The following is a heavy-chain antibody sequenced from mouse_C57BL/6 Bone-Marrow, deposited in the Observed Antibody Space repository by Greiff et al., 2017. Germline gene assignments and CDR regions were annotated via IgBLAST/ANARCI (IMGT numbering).Heavy chain of an antibody. CDR2: LDPSDSYT. V-gene: IGHV1-69*01. J-gene: IGHJ2*01. CDR3: ARGNYRFDE. Sequence: QVQLQQPGAELVMPGASVKLSCKASGYTFTSYWMHWVKQRPGQGLEWIGELDPSDSYTNYNQKFKGKSTLTVDKSSSTAYMQLSSLTSEDSAVYYGARGNYRFDEWGQGTTLTVSS. CDR1: GYTFTSYW. D-gene: IGHD2-1*01.